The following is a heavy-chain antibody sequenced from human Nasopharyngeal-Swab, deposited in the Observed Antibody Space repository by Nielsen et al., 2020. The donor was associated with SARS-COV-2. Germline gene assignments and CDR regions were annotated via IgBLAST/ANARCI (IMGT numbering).Heavy chain of an antibody. CDR2: IGNSNEYI. CDR3: ARDRYFYDSGSYNPDY. D-gene: IGHD3-22*01. J-gene: IGHJ4*02. Sequence: GESLKISCAASEFSFSPYIMNWVRRAPGKGLEWVSSIGNSNEYIFYADSVKGRFTISRDNAKDTLYLQMDGLRVEDTAMYYCARDRYFYDSGSYNPDYWGQGTLVTVSS. V-gene: IGHV3-21*01. CDR1: EFSFSPYI.